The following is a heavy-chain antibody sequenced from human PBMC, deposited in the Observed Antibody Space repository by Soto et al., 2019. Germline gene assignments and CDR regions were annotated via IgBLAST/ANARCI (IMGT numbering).Heavy chain of an antibody. Sequence: PGGSRRRSWPGSGFTFGSYALSWVRQAPGKGLEWVGVIRSEANGGTTDYAASVKGRITISRDDSKSIAYMEINSLQTEDTAVYYCTRYYYESSGYYVYWGQGALVTVSS. D-gene: IGHD3-22*01. CDR1: GFTFGSYA. V-gene: IGHV3-49*04. CDR2: IRSEANGGTT. CDR3: TRYYYESSGYYVY. J-gene: IGHJ4*02.